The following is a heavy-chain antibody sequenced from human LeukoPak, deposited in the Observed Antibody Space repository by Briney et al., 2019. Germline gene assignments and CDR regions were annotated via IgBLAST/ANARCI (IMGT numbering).Heavy chain of an antibody. Sequence: SQTLSLTCTVSGGSISSGGYYWSWIRQHPGKGLEWIGHIYYSGSTYYNPSLKSRVTISVDTSKNQFSLKLTSLAAADTAVYYCARAGVSSGYWSLWGQGTLVTVSS. V-gene: IGHV4-31*03. J-gene: IGHJ4*02. CDR3: ARAGVSSGYWSL. CDR2: IYYSGST. D-gene: IGHD3-22*01. CDR1: GGSISSGGYY.